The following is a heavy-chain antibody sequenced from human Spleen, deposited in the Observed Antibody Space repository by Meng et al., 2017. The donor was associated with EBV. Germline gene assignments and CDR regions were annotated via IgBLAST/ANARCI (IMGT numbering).Heavy chain of an antibody. Sequence: QLQLVQSGTEVKKPGSSMKVSCKASGGSFSDQTISWVRQAPGQGPEWMAGITPIFGTTNYAQKFQDRVTIYADTSMATLSLELINLRPDDTAVYYCASLTEYSSGSTSWGQGTLVTVS. CDR1: GGSFSDQT. CDR2: ITPIFGTT. D-gene: IGHD6-19*01. J-gene: IGHJ5*02. V-gene: IGHV1-69*06. CDR3: ASLTEYSSGSTS.